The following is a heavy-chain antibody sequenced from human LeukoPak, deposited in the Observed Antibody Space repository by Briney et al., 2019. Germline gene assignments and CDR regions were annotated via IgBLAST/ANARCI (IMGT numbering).Heavy chain of an antibody. CDR2: IKQDGNEI. D-gene: IGHD1-26*01. J-gene: IGHJ4*02. CDR3: ARAEGRARLTY. CDR1: GVTFSDYW. Sequence: PGGSLRLSCAPSGVTFSDYWMSWVRQAPGKGLEWVANIKQDGNEIYYVDSVKGRFTISRGNAKNSLYLQMNSLRAEDTAVYYCARAEGRARLTYWGQGTLVTVSS. V-gene: IGHV3-7*01.